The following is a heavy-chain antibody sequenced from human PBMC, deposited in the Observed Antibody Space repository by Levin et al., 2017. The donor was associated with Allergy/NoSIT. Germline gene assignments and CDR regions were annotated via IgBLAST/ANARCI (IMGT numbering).Heavy chain of an antibody. J-gene: IGHJ5*02. V-gene: IGHV4-59*01. CDR2: IYYSGST. CDR3: ARMNTVYNWFDP. Sequence: NPSETLSLTCTVSGGSISSYYWSWIRQPPGKGLEWIGYIYYSGSTNYNPSLKSRVTISVDTSKNQFSLKLSSVTAADTAVYYCARMNTVYNWFDPWGHGILVTVSS. CDR1: GGSISSYY. D-gene: IGHD4-17*01.